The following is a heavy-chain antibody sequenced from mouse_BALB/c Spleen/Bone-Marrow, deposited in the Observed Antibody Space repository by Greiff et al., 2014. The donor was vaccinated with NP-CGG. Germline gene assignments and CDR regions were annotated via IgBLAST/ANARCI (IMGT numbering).Heavy chain of an antibody. J-gene: IGHJ3*01. CDR1: GYTFTDYE. V-gene: IGHV1-15*01. CDR2: IDPETGGT. CDR3: TRRTGDPY. Sequence: QVQLQQSGAELVRPGASVTLSCKASGYTFTDYEMHWVKQTPVHGLEWTGAIDPETGGTAYNQKFKGRATLTADKSSSTAYMELRSLTSEDSAVYYCTRRTGDPYWGQGTLVTVSA. D-gene: IGHD4-1*01.